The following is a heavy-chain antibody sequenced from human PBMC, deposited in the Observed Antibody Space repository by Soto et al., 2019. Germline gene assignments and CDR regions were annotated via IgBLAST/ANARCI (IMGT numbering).Heavy chain of an antibody. CDR1: GYTFSDSG. J-gene: IGHJ3*02. CDR2: ISVYNGNT. CDR3: AFWDSGGSWKTNDAFDI. D-gene: IGHD2-15*01. Sequence: ASVKVSCKTSGYTFSDSGMSWVRQAPGQGLEWMGWISVYNGNTEYARKFQGRVTMTTDESTSTAYMELRSLISEDTAVYYCAFWDSGGSWKTNDAFDIWGQGTMVTVSS. V-gene: IGHV1-18*01.